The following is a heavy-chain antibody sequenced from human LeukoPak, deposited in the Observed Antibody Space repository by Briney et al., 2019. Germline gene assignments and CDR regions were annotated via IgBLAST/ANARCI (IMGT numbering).Heavy chain of an antibody. J-gene: IGHJ6*02. D-gene: IGHD3-10*01. CDR1: GGSISSYY. CDR2: IYYSGST. V-gene: IGHV4-59*01. CDR3: ARAENLLWFGADYYYGMDV. Sequence: PSETLSLTCTVSGGSISSYYWSWIRQPPGKGLEWIGYIYYSGSTNYNPSLKSRVAISVDTSKNQFSLKLSSVTAADTAVYYCARAENLLWFGADYYYGMDVWGQGTTVTVSS.